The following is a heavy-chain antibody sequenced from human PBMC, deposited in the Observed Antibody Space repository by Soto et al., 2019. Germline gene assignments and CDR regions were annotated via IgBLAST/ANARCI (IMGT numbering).Heavy chain of an antibody. CDR3: AKDHRGEQWSLDY. D-gene: IGHD6-19*01. CDR1: GFSFGCYV. CDR2: ISYDGSNK. V-gene: IGHV3-30*18. Sequence: GGSLRLSCAASGFSFGCYVMHWVRRAPGKGLEWVAVISYDGSNKYYADSVKGRFTISRDNSKNTLYLQMNSLRAEDTAVYYCAKDHRGEQWSLDYWGQGT. J-gene: IGHJ4*02.